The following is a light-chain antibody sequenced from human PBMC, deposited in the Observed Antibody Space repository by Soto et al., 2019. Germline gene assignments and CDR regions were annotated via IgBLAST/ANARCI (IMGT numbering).Light chain of an antibody. CDR1: QGISSY. Sequence: DIQLTQSPSFLSASVGDRVTITCRASQGISSYLAWYQQKPGKAPKLLIFAASTLQSGVPSRFSGSGSGTELTLTISNLQPEDFATYYCQRLQTFGQGTRVEIK. J-gene: IGKJ1*01. V-gene: IGKV1-9*01. CDR2: AAS. CDR3: QRLQT.